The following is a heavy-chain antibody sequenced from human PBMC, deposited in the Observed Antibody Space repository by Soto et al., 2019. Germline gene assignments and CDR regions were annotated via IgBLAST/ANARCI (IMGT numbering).Heavy chain of an antibody. J-gene: IGHJ4*02. CDR1: GGSIITNSYY. Sequence: SETLSLTCTVSGGSIITNSYYWGWIRQSPGKGLEWIGTIFHSGSTYYNPSLKSRVTISVDTSKNQFSLKLSSVTAADTAVYCCARGSYNYDSSVYYHYWGQEPLAPVPS. CDR2: IFHSGST. V-gene: IGHV4-39*07. CDR3: ARGSYNYDSSVYYHY. D-gene: IGHD3-22*01.